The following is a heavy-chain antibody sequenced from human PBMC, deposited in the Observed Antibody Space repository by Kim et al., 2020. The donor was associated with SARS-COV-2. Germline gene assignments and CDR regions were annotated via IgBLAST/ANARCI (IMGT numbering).Heavy chain of an antibody. Sequence: KFQGRVTITRDTSASTAYMELSSLRSEDTAVYYCARARSSSWGLGYWGQGTLVTVSS. J-gene: IGHJ4*02. V-gene: IGHV1-3*01. D-gene: IGHD6-13*01. CDR3: ARARSSSWGLGY.